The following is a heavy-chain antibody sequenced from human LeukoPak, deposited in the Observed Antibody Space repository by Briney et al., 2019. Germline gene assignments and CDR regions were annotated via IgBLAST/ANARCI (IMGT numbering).Heavy chain of an antibody. CDR2: ISGSGGST. CDR3: ARGAYQIVVVTAPTY. V-gene: IGHV3-23*01. Sequence: PGGSLRLSCAASGFTFSSYAMSWVRQAPGKGLEWVSAISGSGGSTYYADSVKGRFTISRDISKNTLYLQMTSLRAEDTAVYYCARGAYQIVVVTAPTYWGQGTLVTVSS. J-gene: IGHJ4*02. D-gene: IGHD2-21*02. CDR1: GFTFSSYA.